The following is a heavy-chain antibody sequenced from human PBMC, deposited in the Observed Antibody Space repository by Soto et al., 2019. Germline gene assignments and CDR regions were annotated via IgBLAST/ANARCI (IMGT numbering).Heavy chain of an antibody. Sequence: VKVSCKASGGPFSSYATSSVRQAPGQGLECMGGIIPIFGTANYAQKFQGRVTITADKSTSTAYMELSSLRSEDTAVYCCARVPVPGRRWVVPSAIGPYYYYGMDVWGQGTRVTVSS. CDR3: ARVPVPGRRWVVPSAIGPYYYYGMDV. V-gene: IGHV1-69*06. J-gene: IGHJ6*02. CDR1: GGPFSSYA. D-gene: IGHD2-2*01. CDR2: IIPIFGTA.